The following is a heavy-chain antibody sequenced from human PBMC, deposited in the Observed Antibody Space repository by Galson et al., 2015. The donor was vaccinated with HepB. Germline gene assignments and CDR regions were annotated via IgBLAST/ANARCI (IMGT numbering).Heavy chain of an antibody. D-gene: IGHD2-2*01. CDR3: ARDLIGCSSTSCQPNFDY. J-gene: IGHJ4*02. CDR1: GGTFSSYA. CDR2: IIPIFGTA. V-gene: IGHV1-69*13. Sequence: SVKVSCKASGGTFSSYAISWVRQAPGQGLEWMGGIIPIFGTANYAQKFQGRVTITADESTSTAYMELSSLRSEDTAVYYCARDLIGCSSTSCQPNFDYWGQGTLVTVSS.